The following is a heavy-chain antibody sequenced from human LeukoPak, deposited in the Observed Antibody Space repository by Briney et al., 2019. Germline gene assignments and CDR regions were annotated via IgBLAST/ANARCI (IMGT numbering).Heavy chain of an antibody. CDR2: IYYSRST. CDR3: ARIIVGASFDY. CDR1: GGSISGSSYY. J-gene: IGHJ4*02. Sequence: SETLSLTCSVSGGSISGSSYYWGWIRQPPGKGLEWIGSIYYSRSTYYNPSLKSRVTISVDTSKNQFSLKLSSVTAADTAVYYCARIIVGASFDYWGQGTLVTVSS. V-gene: IGHV4-39*07. D-gene: IGHD1-26*01.